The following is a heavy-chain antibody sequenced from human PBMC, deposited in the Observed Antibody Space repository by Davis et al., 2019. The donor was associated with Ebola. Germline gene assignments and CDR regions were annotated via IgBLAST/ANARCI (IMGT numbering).Heavy chain of an antibody. CDR3: ATNTRGYFDL. J-gene: IGHJ2*01. CDR1: GYTFTNYA. Sequence: SCKASGYTFTNYAMHWVRQAPGKGLEWVAVISYDGSNKYYADSVKGRFTISRDNSKNTLYLQMNSLRAEDTAVYYCATNTRGYFDLWGRGTLVTVSS. V-gene: IGHV3-30*14. CDR2: ISYDGSNK. D-gene: IGHD2-2*01.